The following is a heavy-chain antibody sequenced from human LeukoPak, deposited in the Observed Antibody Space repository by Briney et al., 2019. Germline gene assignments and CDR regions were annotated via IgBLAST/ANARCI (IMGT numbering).Heavy chain of an antibody. CDR3: ARDNRMITFGGVIVIPFWFDP. V-gene: IGHV1-18*01. CDR2: ISAYNGNT. J-gene: IGHJ5*02. CDR1: GYTFTSYG. Sequence: ASVKVSCKASGYTFTSYGISWVRQAPGQGLEWMGWISAYNGNTNYAQKLQGRVTMTTDTSTSTAYMELRSLRSDDTAVYYCARDNRMITFGGVIVIPFWFDPWGQGTLVTVSS. D-gene: IGHD3-16*02.